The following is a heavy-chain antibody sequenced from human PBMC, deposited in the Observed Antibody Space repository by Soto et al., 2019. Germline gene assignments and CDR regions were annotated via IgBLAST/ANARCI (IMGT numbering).Heavy chain of an antibody. Sequence: GGSMILSGAASGFTFSGYSLNWARPAPGKGLEWVSYISSGSKTIYYAESVKGRFTVSRDNARNSQYLQMNSLRDEDTAVYYSAREDILGVRSFDYWGQGTLVTVSS. D-gene: IGHD3-9*01. CDR2: ISSGSKTI. CDR3: AREDILGVRSFDY. CDR1: GFTFSGYS. J-gene: IGHJ4*02. V-gene: IGHV3-48*02.